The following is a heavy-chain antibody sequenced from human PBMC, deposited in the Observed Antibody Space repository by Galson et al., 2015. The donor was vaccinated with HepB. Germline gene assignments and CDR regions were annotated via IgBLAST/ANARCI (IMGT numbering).Heavy chain of an antibody. V-gene: IGHV3-23*01. J-gene: IGHJ4*02. CDR2: INGRGDVS. CDR1: GFTFSSYD. Sequence: SLRLSCAASGFTFSSYDMRWVRQAPGKGLEWVSTINGRGDVSYYGDPVRGRFTISRDNSRDTLYLQMNSLTAEDTAVYYCAKNSGIYGNWGQGVVVSVSS. CDR3: AKNSGIYGN. D-gene: IGHD3-10*01.